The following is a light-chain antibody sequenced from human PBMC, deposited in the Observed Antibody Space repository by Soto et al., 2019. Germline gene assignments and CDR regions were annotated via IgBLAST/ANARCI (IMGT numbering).Light chain of an antibody. V-gene: IGKV3-20*01. J-gene: IGKJ5*01. CDR3: QQYGSSPFIT. Sequence: EMVLTQSPGTLSLSPGERATLSCRASQSVIYNYLAWYHQKSGQAPRLLIYGVSSRATGIPDRFSGSGSGNDFSGTMSRLEPEDLAVYYCQQYGSSPFITFGQGTRLEIK. CDR1: QSVIYNY. CDR2: GVS.